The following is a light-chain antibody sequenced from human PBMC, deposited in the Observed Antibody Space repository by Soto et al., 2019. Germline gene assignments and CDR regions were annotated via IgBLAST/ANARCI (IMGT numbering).Light chain of an antibody. J-gene: IGLJ1*01. CDR2: EVT. CDR1: SSDVGGYNY. Sequence: QSALTQPPSASGSPGQSVTISCTGASSDVGGYNYVSWFQQHPGKAPNLLIYEVTNRPSGVPDRFSGSKSDNTASLTVSGLQAEDEADYYCSSYAGSNTFVFGTGTKVTVL. V-gene: IGLV2-8*01. CDR3: SSYAGSNTFV.